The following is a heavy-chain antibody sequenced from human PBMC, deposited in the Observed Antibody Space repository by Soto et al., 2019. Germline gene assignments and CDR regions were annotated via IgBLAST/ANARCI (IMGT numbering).Heavy chain of an antibody. D-gene: IGHD3-10*02. J-gene: IGHJ4*02. CDR1: GFSFRTYT. CDR3: ARSPLIRWHQPKTLAASHELYSGYFDF. CDR2: ISYDESDK. V-gene: IGHV3-30-3*01. Sequence: PGGSLRLSCAAYGFSFRTYTMNWVRQAPGKGLEWVTVISYDESDKHYAYSVQGRLTISRDNSKNKLYLQMHGLGPDDTAVYFCARSPLIRWHQPKTLAASHELYSGYFDFWGQGSLVTVSS.